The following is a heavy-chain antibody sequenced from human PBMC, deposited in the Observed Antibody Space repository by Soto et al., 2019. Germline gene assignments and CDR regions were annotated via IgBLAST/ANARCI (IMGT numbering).Heavy chain of an antibody. J-gene: IGHJ1*01. CDR1: GGTFSSYA. CDR3: ASTTVPYEYYYVSSGPHYRYFQH. D-gene: IGHD3-22*01. CDR2: IIPIFGTA. Sequence: QVQLVQSGAEVKKPGSSVKVSCKASGGTFSSYAISWVRQAPGQGLEWMGGIIPIFGTANYAQKFQGRVTITADESTSTAYMELSSLRSEDTAVYYCASTTVPYEYYYVSSGPHYRYFQHWGQGTLVTVSS. V-gene: IGHV1-69*12.